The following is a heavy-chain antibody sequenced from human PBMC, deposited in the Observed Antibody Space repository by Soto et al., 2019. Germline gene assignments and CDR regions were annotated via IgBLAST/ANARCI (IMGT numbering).Heavy chain of an antibody. CDR1: RGSMKSYC. J-gene: IGHJ4*02. Sequence: PSETLSLTCTVSRGSMKSYCWSWIRQSPGRGLEWLGYISDSGSTSYNPSLKSRITISIDTSKNHFSLQLTSLTAADTAVYYCARDQVGFDYWGQGTLVTVPQ. CDR3: ARDQVGFDY. CDR2: ISDSGST. V-gene: IGHV4-59*01.